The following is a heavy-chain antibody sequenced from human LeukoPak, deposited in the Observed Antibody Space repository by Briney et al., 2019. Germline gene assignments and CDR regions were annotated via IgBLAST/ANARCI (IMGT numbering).Heavy chain of an antibody. CDR1: GGSISNYY. J-gene: IGHJ4*02. CDR3: ARGENYYDSNGYPY. CDR2: IYTSGTT. D-gene: IGHD3-22*01. Sequence: SETLSLTCTVFGGSISNYYWTWIRRPAGKGLEWIGRIYTSGTTNYNPSLKRRVTMSLETPKNQFSLKLTSVTAADTAVYFCARGENYYDSNGYPYWGQGTLVTVSS. V-gene: IGHV4-4*07.